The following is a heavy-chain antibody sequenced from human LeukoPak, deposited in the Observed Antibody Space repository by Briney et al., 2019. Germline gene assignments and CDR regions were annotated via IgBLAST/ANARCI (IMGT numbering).Heavy chain of an antibody. CDR3: AKSGDYRFDP. D-gene: IGHD3-10*01. Sequence: SQTLSLTCAISGDSVSSNSAAWNWIRQSPSRGLEWLGKTYYRSKWYNDYAVSVKSRITVNPDTSKNQFSLQLYSVTPEDTAVYYCAKSGDYRFDPWGQGTLVTVSS. V-gene: IGHV6-1*01. J-gene: IGHJ5*02. CDR2: TYYRSKWYN. CDR1: GDSVSSNSAA.